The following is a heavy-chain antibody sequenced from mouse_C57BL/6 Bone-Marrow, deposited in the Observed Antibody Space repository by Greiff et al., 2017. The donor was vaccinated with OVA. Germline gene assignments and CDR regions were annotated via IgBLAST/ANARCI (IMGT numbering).Heavy chain of an antibody. CDR3: ARLDDGYRGPFAY. CDR1: GYTFTSYW. D-gene: IGHD2-3*01. V-gene: IGHV1-52*01. CDR2: IDPSDSET. J-gene: IGHJ3*01. Sequence: QVQLQQPGAELVRPGSSVKLSCKASGYTFTSYWMHWVKQRPIQGLEWIGNIDPSDSETHYNQKFKDKATLTVDKSSSTAYMQLSSLTSEDSAVYYCARLDDGYRGPFAYWGQGTLVTVSA.